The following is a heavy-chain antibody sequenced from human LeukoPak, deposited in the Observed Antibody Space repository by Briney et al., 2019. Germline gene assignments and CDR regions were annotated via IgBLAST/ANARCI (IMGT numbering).Heavy chain of an antibody. CDR2: IIPILGIA. CDR3: ARVSVRVGVYYFDY. D-gene: IGHD2-15*01. J-gene: IGHJ4*02. Sequence: GSSVTVSCKASGGTFSSYAISWVRQAPGQGLEWMGRIIPILGIANYAQKFQGRDTITADKSTSTAYMELSSLRSEDTAVYYCARVSVRVGVYYFDYWGQGTLVTVSS. CDR1: GGTFSSYA. V-gene: IGHV1-69*04.